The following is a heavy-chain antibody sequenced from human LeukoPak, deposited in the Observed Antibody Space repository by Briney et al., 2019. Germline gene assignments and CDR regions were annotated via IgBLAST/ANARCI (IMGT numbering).Heavy chain of an antibody. J-gene: IGHJ5*02. CDR2: IYHSGST. CDR3: ARDSVYSSSWYVDP. D-gene: IGHD6-13*01. Sequence: PSETLSLTCAVSGYSISSGYYWGWIRQPPGKGLEWIGSIYHSGSTYYNPSLKSQVTISVDTSKNQFSLKLSSVTAAGTAVYYCARDSVYSSSWYVDPWGQGTLVTVSS. CDR1: GYSISSGYY. V-gene: IGHV4-38-2*02.